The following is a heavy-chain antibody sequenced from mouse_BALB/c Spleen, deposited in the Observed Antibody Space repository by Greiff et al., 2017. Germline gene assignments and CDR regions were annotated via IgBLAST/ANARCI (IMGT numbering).Heavy chain of an antibody. CDR3: AGAGMGPHFDY. CDR1: GYSITSGYY. Sequence: EVKLMESGPGLVKPSQSLSLTCSVTGYSITSGYYWNWIRQSPGNILEWMGYISYDGSNNYNPSLKNRIAITRDTSKNQFFLKLNSVTTEDTATFYCAGAGMGPHFDYWGQGTTLTVSS. CDR2: ISYDGSN. D-gene: IGHD4-1*01. V-gene: IGHV3-6*02. J-gene: IGHJ2*01.